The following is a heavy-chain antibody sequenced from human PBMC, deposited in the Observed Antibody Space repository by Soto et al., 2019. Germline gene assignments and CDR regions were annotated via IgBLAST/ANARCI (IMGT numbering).Heavy chain of an antibody. CDR2: ISGSADST. CDR1: GFTFSNFA. Sequence: EVQLLESGGGLVQPGGSLRLSCAASGFTFSNFALNWVRQAPGKGLEWVSIISGSADSTFYADSVKGRFTISRDNSKNMLYLQINSLRAEDTAVYYCAKTRGAMIYAISVYGMDVFGQGTTVTVSS. CDR3: AKTRGAMIYAISVYGMDV. J-gene: IGHJ6*02. D-gene: IGHD2-8*01. V-gene: IGHV3-23*01.